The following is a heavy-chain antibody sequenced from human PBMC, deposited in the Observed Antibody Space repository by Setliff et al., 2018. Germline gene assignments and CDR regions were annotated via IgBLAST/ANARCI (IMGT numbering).Heavy chain of an antibody. CDR1: GYIFNSYG. V-gene: IGHV1-18*01. CDR3: ARGPLDFVVTPAAAKFDY. D-gene: IGHD2-2*01. CDR2: ISPYNGKT. Sequence: ASVKVSCKASGYIFNSYGIAWVRQAPGQGLEWMGWISPYNGKTNHAQNLQGRVAMTTDTSTSTAYMELRSLRSDDTAVYYCARGPLDFVVTPAAAKFDYWGQGTLVTVSS. J-gene: IGHJ4*02.